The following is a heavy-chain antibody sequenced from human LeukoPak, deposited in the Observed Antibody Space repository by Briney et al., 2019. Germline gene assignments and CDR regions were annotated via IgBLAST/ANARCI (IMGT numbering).Heavy chain of an antibody. CDR2: IDANSGTT. V-gene: IGHV3-23*01. Sequence: GGSLRLSCAASGFAFSFYAMSWLRQPPGKGLEWVSTIDANSGTTTHAASVRGRFTISRDNSKNTLYLQVNSLRADDTAVYYCAKPISGGLAVTADWFDPWGQGTLVTVSS. J-gene: IGHJ5*01. CDR1: GFAFSFYA. D-gene: IGHD6-19*01. CDR3: AKPISGGLAVTADWFDP.